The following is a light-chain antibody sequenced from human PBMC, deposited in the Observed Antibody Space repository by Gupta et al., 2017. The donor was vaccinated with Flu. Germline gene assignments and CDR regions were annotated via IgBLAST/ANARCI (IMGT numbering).Light chain of an antibody. CDR2: EDN. J-gene: IGLJ3*02. CDR3: QSYDSSNRV. CDR1: SGSIASNY. V-gene: IGLV6-57*03. Sequence: NFMLTQPHSVSEYPGKTVIISCTRSSGSIASNYVQWYQQRPGSAPTTVIYEDNQRPSGVPDRFSGSIDSSSNSASLTISGLKTEDEADYYCQSYDSSNRVFGGGTKLTVL.